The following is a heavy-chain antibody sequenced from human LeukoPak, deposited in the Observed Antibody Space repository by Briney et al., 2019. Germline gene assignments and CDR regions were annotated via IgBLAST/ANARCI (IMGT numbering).Heavy chain of an antibody. J-gene: IGHJ4*02. CDR2: ISSSGSTI. V-gene: IGHV3-48*03. D-gene: IGHD3-10*01. CDR1: GFTFSSYE. Sequence: GGSLRLSCAASGFTFSSYEMNWVRQAPGKGLEWVSYISSSGSTIYYADSVKGRFTISRDNAKNSLYLQMNSLRAEDTAVYYCARDEDGSGVFDYWGQGTLVTVSS. CDR3: ARDEDGSGVFDY.